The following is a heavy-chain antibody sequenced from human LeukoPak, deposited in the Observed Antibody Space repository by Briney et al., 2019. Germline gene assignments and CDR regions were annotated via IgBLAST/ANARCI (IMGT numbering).Heavy chain of an antibody. V-gene: IGHV4-34*01. CDR1: GGSFSGYY. Sequence: SETLSLTCAVYGGSFSGYYWSWIRQPPGKGLEWIGEINHSGSTNYNPSLKSRVTISVDTSKNQFSLKLSSVTAADTAVYYCARSQRRTTEFNYWGQGTLVTVSS. J-gene: IGHJ4*02. D-gene: IGHD2/OR15-2a*01. CDR3: ARSQRRTTEFNY. CDR2: INHSGST.